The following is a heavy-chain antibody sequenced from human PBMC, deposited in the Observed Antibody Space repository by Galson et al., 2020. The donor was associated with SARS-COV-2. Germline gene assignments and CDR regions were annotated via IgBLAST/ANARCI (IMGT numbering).Heavy chain of an antibody. CDR2: IRVTGDF. D-gene: IGHD3-3*01. J-gene: IGHJ6*01. CDR1: GFTLNNSD. V-gene: IGHV3-13*01. CDR3: ARGAYYDFSCGDYSVDNYCERGV. Sequence: GGSLRLSCAVSGFTLNNSDMHWVRQTPGKGLEWVSPIRVTGDFFYTDSATHRFTVSRDTAKNCLYLQMNNLKAGDTAVYYCARGAYYDFSCGDYSVDNYCERGVWGQGATVTVAS.